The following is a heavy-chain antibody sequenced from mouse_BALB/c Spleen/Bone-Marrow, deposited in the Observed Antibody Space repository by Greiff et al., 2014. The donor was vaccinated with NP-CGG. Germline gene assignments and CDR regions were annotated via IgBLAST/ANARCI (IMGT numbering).Heavy chain of an antibody. CDR2: IDPANGNT. CDR3: ARGGNYFSY. CDR1: GFNIKDTY. Sequence: VQLKDSGAELVKPGASVKLSCTASGFNIKDTYMHWVKQRPEQGLEWIGRIDPANGNTKYDPKFQGMATITADKSSNTAYLQLSSLTSEDTAVYYCARGGNYFSYWGQGTTLTASS. V-gene: IGHV14-3*02. J-gene: IGHJ2*01.